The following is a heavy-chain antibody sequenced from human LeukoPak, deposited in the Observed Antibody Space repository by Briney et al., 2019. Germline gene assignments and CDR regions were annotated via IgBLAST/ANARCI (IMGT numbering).Heavy chain of an antibody. J-gene: IGHJ4*02. CDR1: GYTFISYD. V-gene: IGHV1-2*02. D-gene: IGHD6-13*01. CDR2: INTNSTDT. CDR3: AIVKEGSSWYCDY. Sequence: ASVKVSCKASGYTFISYDIRWVRQAPGQGLEWMGWINTNSTDTNYAQKFQGRVTMTRDTSTSTAYMELSRLRSDDTAVYYCAIVKEGSSWYCDYGGQGTLVTVSA.